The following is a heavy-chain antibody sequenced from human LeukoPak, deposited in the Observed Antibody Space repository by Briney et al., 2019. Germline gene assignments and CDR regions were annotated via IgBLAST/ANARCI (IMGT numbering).Heavy chain of an antibody. CDR3: AGGSLLWGAFDI. D-gene: IGHD2-2*01. Sequence: GESLRLSCAASGFTFSTYSMNWVRQAPGKGLEWVSSISSSSGYIYYADSVKGRFTISRDNAKNSLYLQMNSLRAEDTAVYYCAGGSLLWGAFDIWGQGTMVTVSS. V-gene: IGHV3-21*01. CDR2: ISSSSGYI. CDR1: GFTFSTYS. J-gene: IGHJ3*02.